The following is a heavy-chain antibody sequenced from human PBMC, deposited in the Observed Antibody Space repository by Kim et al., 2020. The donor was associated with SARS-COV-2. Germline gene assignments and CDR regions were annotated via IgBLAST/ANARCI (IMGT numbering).Heavy chain of an antibody. CDR1: GFTFSSYY. J-gene: IGHJ5*01. CDR3: AREPDDSDIPNWY. Sequence: GGSLRLSCAASGFTFSSYYMSWVRQAPGKGLEWVSYINRGGSAKYYEYSVKGRFTISRDNANNSLYLQMNIRIAEATAVYYCAREPDDSDIPNWY. V-gene: IGHV3-11*01. CDR2: INRGGSAK. D-gene: IGHD3-9*01.